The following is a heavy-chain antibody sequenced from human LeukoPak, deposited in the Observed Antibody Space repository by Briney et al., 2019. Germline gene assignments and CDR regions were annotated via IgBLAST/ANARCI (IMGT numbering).Heavy chain of an antibody. Sequence: GESLKISCKGSGYSFTSYWIGWVRQMPGKGLEWMGIIYPGDSDTRYSPSFQGQVTISADKSISTAYLQWSSLKASDTAMYYCARLKLQLLYENCFDYWGQGTLVTVSS. D-gene: IGHD2-2*02. J-gene: IGHJ4*02. CDR1: GYSFTSYW. CDR2: IYPGDSDT. CDR3: ARLKLQLLYENCFDY. V-gene: IGHV5-51*01.